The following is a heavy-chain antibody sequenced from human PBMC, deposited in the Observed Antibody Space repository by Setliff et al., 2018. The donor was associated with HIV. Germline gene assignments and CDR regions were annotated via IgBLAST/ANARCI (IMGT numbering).Heavy chain of an antibody. CDR3: ASYGGTATFYYGMDV. D-gene: IGHD4-17*01. Sequence: ASVKVSCKASGYTFTSYDINWVRQATGQGLEWMGWMNPNGGNTGYAQKFQGRVTMTRNTSISTAYMELSSLRSEDTAVYYCASYGGTATFYYGMDVWGQGTTVTVSS. CDR2: MNPNGGNT. V-gene: IGHV1-8*01. J-gene: IGHJ6*02. CDR1: GYTFTSYD.